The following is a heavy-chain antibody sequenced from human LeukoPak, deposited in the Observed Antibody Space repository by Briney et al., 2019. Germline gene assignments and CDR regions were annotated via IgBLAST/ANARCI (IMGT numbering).Heavy chain of an antibody. D-gene: IGHD3-3*01. V-gene: IGHV1-18*01. CDR3: AREIFGVAAYAFDI. Sequence: ASVKVSCKASGYTFTSYGISWVRQAPGQGLEWMGWISAYNGNTNYAQKLQGRVTMTTDTSTSTAYMELSSLRSEDTAVYYCAREIFGVAAYAFDIWGQGTMVTVSS. CDR1: GYTFTSYG. J-gene: IGHJ3*02. CDR2: ISAYNGNT.